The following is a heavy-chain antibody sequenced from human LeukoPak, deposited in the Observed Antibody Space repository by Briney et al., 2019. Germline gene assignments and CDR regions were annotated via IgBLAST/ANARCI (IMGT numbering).Heavy chain of an antibody. Sequence: SETLSLTCTVSGGSISSYYWNWIRQPPGKGLEWIGYIYYSGSTNYNPSLKSRVTISVDTSKNQFSLKLSSVTAADTAVYYCARVSNSGYNSRGAFDIWGQGTMVTVSS. CDR2: IYYSGST. V-gene: IGHV4-59*01. J-gene: IGHJ3*02. CDR3: ARVSNSGYNSRGAFDI. CDR1: GGSISSYY. D-gene: IGHD3-22*01.